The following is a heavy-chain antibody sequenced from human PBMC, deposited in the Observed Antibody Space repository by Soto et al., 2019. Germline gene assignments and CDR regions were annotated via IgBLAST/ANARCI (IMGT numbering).Heavy chain of an antibody. J-gene: IGHJ3*02. CDR3: ARGGDTAMVPDDAFDI. CDR1: GGTFSSYA. Sequence: AASVRVSCKASGGTFSSYAISWVRQAPGQGLEWMGGIIPIFGTANYAQKFQGRVTITADESTSTAYMELSSLRSEDTAVYYCARGGDTAMVPDDAFDIWGQGTMVTVSS. D-gene: IGHD5-18*01. CDR2: IIPIFGTA. V-gene: IGHV1-69*13.